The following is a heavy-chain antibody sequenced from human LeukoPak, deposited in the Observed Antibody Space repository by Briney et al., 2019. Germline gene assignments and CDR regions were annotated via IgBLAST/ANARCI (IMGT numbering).Heavy chain of an antibody. Sequence: SETLSLTCTVSGGSISSGGYYWSWIRQHPGKGLEWIGYIYHSGSTYYNPSLKSRVTISVDTSKNQFSLKLSSVTAADTAVYYCARTQVEMATYYFDYWGQGTLVTVSS. D-gene: IGHD5-24*01. J-gene: IGHJ4*02. CDR1: GGSISSGGYY. V-gene: IGHV4-31*03. CDR2: IYHSGST. CDR3: ARTQVEMATYYFDY.